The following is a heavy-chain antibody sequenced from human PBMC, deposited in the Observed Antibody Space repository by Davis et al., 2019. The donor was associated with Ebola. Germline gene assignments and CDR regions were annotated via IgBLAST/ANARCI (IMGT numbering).Heavy chain of an antibody. V-gene: IGHV4-34*01. CDR1: GGSSSGYH. CDR2: INHSGST. Sequence: GSLRLSCDVYGGSSSGYHWSWIRQSPGKGLEWIGEINHSGSTNYNPSLKSRVTISVDTSKNQFSLKLSSVTAADTAVYYCARHVFIGGHCSSTSCYWLNNWYFDLWGRGTLVTVSS. J-gene: IGHJ2*01. CDR3: ARHVFIGGHCSSTSCYWLNNWYFDL. D-gene: IGHD2-2*01.